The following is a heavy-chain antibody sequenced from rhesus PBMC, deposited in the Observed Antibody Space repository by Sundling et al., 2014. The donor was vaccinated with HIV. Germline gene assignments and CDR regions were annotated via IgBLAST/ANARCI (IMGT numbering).Heavy chain of an antibody. J-gene: IGHJ4*01. V-gene: IGHV3-136*01. CDR2: IGSESNYI. CDR3: ARSNSWNYPFDY. Sequence: EVQLVESGGGLVQPGGSLRLSCAASGFTFSSYGMSWVRQAPGKGLEWVSSIGSESNYILYGDSVKGRFTISRDNAKNSLSLQMNTLRAEDTAVYYCARSNSWNYPFDYWGQGVLVTVSS. CDR1: GFTFSSYG. D-gene: IGHD1-1-1*01.